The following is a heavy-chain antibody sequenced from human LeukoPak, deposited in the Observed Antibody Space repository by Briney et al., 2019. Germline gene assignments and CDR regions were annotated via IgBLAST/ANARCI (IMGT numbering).Heavy chain of an antibody. CDR2: IKPDATEK. CDR3: VSYYDPPVGDAFDI. Sequence: QPGGSLRLSCVASGFTFGGDWMSWVRQAPGKGLEWVANIKPDATEKFCLDSVKGRFNISRDNAKNPLYLQLNSLRAEDTAVYYCVSYYDPPVGDAFDIWGPGTMVTVSS. D-gene: IGHD3-22*01. CDR1: GFTFGGDW. J-gene: IGHJ3*02. V-gene: IGHV3-7*01.